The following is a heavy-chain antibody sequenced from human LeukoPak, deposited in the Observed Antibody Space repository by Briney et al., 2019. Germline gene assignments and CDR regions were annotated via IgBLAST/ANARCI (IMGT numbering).Heavy chain of an antibody. CDR1: GFTFSSYA. Sequence: PGGSLRLSCAASGFTFSSYAMHWVRQAPGKGLEWVSVIYSGGSTYYADSVKGRFTISRDNSKNTLYLQMNSLRAEDTAVYYCASYFDYWGQGTLVTVSS. CDR2: IYSGGST. CDR3: ASYFDY. J-gene: IGHJ4*02. V-gene: IGHV3-53*01.